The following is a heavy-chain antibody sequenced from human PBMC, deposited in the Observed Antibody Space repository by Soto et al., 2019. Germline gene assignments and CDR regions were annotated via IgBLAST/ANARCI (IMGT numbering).Heavy chain of an antibody. V-gene: IGHV5-51*01. Sequence: PGESLKISCKISGYRFSSFWIAWVRQKPGKGLEWMGIIYPGDATTIYSPSFQGRLTISVDMSISTAHLQWYDLKASDSAMYYCATQEVGGSYVYTFDPWGQGTLVTVSS. J-gene: IGHJ5*02. CDR1: GYRFSSFW. D-gene: IGHD1-26*01. CDR3: ATQEVGGSYVYTFDP. CDR2: IYPGDATT.